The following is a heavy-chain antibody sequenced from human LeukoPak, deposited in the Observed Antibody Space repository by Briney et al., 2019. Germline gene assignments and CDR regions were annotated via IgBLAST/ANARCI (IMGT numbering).Heavy chain of an antibody. CDR2: MNLNSGNT. D-gene: IGHD4-17*01. V-gene: IGHV1-8*03. CDR1: GYTFTSYD. CDR3: ARGQASGDLDY. J-gene: IGHJ4*02. Sequence: ASVKVSCKASGYTFTSYDINWVRRATGQGLEWMGWMNLNSGNTGYAQKFQGRVTITRNTSISTAYMELSSLRSEDTAVYYCARGQASGDLDYWGQGTLVTVSS.